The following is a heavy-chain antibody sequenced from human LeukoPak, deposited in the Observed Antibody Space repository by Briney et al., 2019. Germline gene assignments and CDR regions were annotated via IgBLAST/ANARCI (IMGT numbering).Heavy chain of an antibody. D-gene: IGHD2-15*01. J-gene: IGHJ3*02. CDR3: ARDCSGGSCSEYDAFDI. CDR2: ISSSSSYI. CDR1: GFTFSSYS. V-gene: IGHV3-21*01. Sequence: GGSLRLSCAASGFTFSSYSMNWVRQAPGKGLEWVSSISSSSSYIYYADSVKGRFTISRGNAKNSLYLQMNGLRAEDTAVYYCARDCSGGSCSEYDAFDIWGQGTMVTVSS.